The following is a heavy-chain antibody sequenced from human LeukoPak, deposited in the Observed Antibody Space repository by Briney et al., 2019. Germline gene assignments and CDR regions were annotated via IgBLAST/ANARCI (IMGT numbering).Heavy chain of an antibody. Sequence: GGSLRLSCAASGFTFSSYAMHWVRQAPGKGLEWVSVIYSGGSTYYADSVKGRFTISRDNSKNTLYLQMNSLRAEDTAVYYCARAGWAGDFDYWGQGTLVTVSS. D-gene: IGHD1-14*01. J-gene: IGHJ4*02. V-gene: IGHV3-53*01. CDR3: ARAGWAGDFDY. CDR2: IYSGGST. CDR1: GFTFSSYA.